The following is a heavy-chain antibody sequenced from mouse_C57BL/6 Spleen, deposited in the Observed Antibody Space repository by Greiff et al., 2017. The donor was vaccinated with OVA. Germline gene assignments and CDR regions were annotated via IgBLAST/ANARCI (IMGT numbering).Heavy chain of an antibody. CDR3: ARYYGSSNYAMDY. CDR1: GYTFTDYN. Sequence: VQLQQSGPELVKPGASVKIPCKASGYTFTDYNMDWVKQSHGKSLEWIGDINPNNGGTIYNQKFKGKATLTVDKSSSTAYMELRSLTSEDTAVYYCARYYGSSNYAMDYWGQGTSVTVSS. CDR2: INPNNGGT. V-gene: IGHV1-18*01. J-gene: IGHJ4*01. D-gene: IGHD1-1*01.